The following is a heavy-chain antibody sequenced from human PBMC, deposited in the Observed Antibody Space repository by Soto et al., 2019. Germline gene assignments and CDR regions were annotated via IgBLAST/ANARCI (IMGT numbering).Heavy chain of an antibody. J-gene: IGHJ4*02. Sequence: LRLSCAASGFTFSSYAMSWVRQAPGKGLEWVSAISGSGGSTYYADSVKGRFTISRDNSKNTLYLQMNSLRAEDTAVYYCAKVGAVAGTFDYWGQGTLVTVSS. V-gene: IGHV3-23*01. CDR1: GFTFSSYA. CDR2: ISGSGGST. CDR3: AKVGAVAGTFDY. D-gene: IGHD6-19*01.